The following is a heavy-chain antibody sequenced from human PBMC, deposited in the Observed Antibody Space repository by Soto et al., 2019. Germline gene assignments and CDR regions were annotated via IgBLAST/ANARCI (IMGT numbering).Heavy chain of an antibody. CDR3: AKDMPEGGVTTLGEYYYYGMDV. CDR1: GFTFSSYG. D-gene: IGHD3-16*01. V-gene: IGHV3-30*18. CDR2: ISYDGSNK. J-gene: IGHJ6*02. Sequence: HPGGSLRLSCAASGFTFSSYGMHWVRQAPGKGLEWVAVISYDGSNKYYADSVKGRFTISRDNSKNALYLQMNSLRAEDTAVYYCAKDMPEGGVTTLGEYYYYGMDVWGQGTTVTVSS.